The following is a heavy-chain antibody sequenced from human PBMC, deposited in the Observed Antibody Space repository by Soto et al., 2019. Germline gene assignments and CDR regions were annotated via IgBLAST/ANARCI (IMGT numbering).Heavy chain of an antibody. D-gene: IGHD3-10*01. Sequence: QVQLAESGGGLVKPGGSLRLSCAASGFTFSDYYMSWIRQAPGKGLEWVSYISSSSSYTNYADSVKGRFTISRDNAKNSLYLQMNSLRAEDTAVYYCARDRHRWFGELSLQPIDYWGQGTLVTVSS. CDR3: ARDRHRWFGELSLQPIDY. CDR1: GFTFSDYY. V-gene: IGHV3-11*05. CDR2: ISSSSSYT. J-gene: IGHJ4*02.